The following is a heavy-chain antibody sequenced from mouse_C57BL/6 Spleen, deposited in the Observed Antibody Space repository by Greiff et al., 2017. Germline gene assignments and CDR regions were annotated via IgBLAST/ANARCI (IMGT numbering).Heavy chain of an antibody. CDR3: TRDRSGTLRFAY. D-gene: IGHD4-1*01. Sequence: EVKLMESGEGLVKPGGSLKLSCAASGFTFSSYAMSWVRQTPEKRLEWVAYISSGGDYIYYADTVKGRFTISRDNARNTLYLQMSSLKSEVTAMYYCTRDRSGTLRFAYWGQGTLVTVSA. CDR2: ISSGGDYI. J-gene: IGHJ3*01. V-gene: IGHV5-9-1*02. CDR1: GFTFSSYA.